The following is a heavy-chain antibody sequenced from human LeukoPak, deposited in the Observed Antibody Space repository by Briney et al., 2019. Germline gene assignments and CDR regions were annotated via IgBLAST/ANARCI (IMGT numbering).Heavy chain of an antibody. CDR3: ARVYRGQRYVSSGYYYSDY. CDR1: GGSISTYY. J-gene: IGHJ4*02. CDR2: IYYSGST. Sequence: SETLSLTCTVSGGSISTYYWSWIRQPPGKGLEWIGYIYYSGSTNYNPSLKSRVTISVDTSKNQFSLKLSSVTAADTAVYYCARVYRGQRYVSSGYYYSDYWGQGTLVTVS. V-gene: IGHV4-59*01. D-gene: IGHD3-22*01.